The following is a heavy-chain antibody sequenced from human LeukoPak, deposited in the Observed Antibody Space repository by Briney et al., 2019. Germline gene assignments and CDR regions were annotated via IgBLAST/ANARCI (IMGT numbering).Heavy chain of an antibody. Sequence: GASVKVSCKASGYTFTNYGINWVRQAPGQGLEWMGWISAYNGNTNYAQKVQGRVTMTTDTSTSTAYMELRSLRSDDTAVYYCAGEQYYYDSSGYPKYFDYWGQGTLVTVSS. CDR1: GYTFTNYG. CDR2: ISAYNGNT. CDR3: AGEQYYYDSSGYPKYFDY. D-gene: IGHD3-22*01. V-gene: IGHV1-18*01. J-gene: IGHJ4*02.